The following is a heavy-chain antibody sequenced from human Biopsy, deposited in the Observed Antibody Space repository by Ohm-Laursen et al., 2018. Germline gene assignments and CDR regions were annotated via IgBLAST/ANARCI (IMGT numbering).Heavy chain of an antibody. D-gene: IGHD1/OR15-1a*01. CDR2: IIGIFRTA. V-gene: IGHV1-69*13. CDR1: GGTFSSSA. CDR3: ARGGGYNWNNGWFDP. J-gene: IGHJ5*02. Sequence: SVKVPCKSSGGTFSSSAITWVRQAPGQGLEWMGGIIGIFRTAHYAQKFQGRVTITADEFMSTAYMELSSLRSEDTAVYYCARGGGYNWNNGWFDPWGQGTLVTVSS.